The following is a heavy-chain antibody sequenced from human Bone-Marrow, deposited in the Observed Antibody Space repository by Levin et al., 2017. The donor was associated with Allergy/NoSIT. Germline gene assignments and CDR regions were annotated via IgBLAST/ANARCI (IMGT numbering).Heavy chain of an antibody. CDR1: GYIFRNFW. J-gene: IGHJ3*01. CDR3: ARPASDSGGSHIDDACHV. D-gene: IGHD6-19*01. Sequence: GESLKISCKGSGYIFRNFWIGWVRQMPGKGLEWMGTIYPGDSDTRYSPSFQGQVTISVDKSITTAYLQWSSLKASDTAMYYCARPASDSGGSHIDDACHVWGQGTTVTVSS. V-gene: IGHV5-51*01. CDR2: IYPGDSDT.